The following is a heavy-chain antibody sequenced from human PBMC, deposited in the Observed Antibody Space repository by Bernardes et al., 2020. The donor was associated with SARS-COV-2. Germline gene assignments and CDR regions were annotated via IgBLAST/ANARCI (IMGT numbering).Heavy chain of an antibody. D-gene: IGHD4-17*01. Sequence: GGSLRLSCAASGFTFRSYAMTWVRQAPGKGLEWVSTISDSGGSTYYADSVKGRFTISRDNSKNSRYLQMNTLRAEDTAVYYCAKDWVDEYGGIDYWGQGTLVTVSS. CDR2: ISDSGGST. V-gene: IGHV3-23*01. CDR3: AKDWVDEYGGIDY. J-gene: IGHJ4*02. CDR1: GFTFRSYA.